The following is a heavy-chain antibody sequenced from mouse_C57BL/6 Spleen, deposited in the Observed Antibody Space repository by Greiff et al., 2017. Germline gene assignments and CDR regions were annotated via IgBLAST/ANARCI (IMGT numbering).Heavy chain of an antibody. J-gene: IGHJ4*01. CDR3: ARDPSYGRDYYAMDY. CDR2: INPSNGGT. Sequence: QVQLKQPGTELVKPGASVKLSCKASGYTFTSYWMHWVKQRPGQGLEWIGNINPSNGGTNYNEKFKSKATLTVDKSSSTAYMQLSSLTSEDSAVYYCARDPSYGRDYYAMDYWGQGTSVTVSS. CDR1: GYTFTSYW. V-gene: IGHV1-53*01. D-gene: IGHD1-1*01.